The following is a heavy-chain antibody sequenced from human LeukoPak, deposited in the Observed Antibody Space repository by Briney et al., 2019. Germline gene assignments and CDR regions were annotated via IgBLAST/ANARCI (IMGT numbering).Heavy chain of an antibody. CDR3: ARDQSSGYQYYFDY. J-gene: IGHJ4*02. Sequence: GGTLRLSCAASGFTFSSYGMSWVRQAPGKGLEWVSSISISGGSTYYADSVKGRFTISRDSSKNTLYLQMNSLRAEDTAVYYCARDQSSGYQYYFDYWGQGTLVTVSS. CDR1: GFTFSSYG. D-gene: IGHD3-22*01. V-gene: IGHV3-23*01. CDR2: ISISGGST.